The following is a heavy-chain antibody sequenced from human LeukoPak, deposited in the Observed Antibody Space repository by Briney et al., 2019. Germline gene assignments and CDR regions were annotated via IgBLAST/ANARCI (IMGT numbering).Heavy chain of an antibody. V-gene: IGHV5-51*01. CDR1: GYSFTTYW. Sequence: GESLKISCKGSGYSFTTYWIGWVRQMPGKGLEWMGIIYPGDSDTRYSPSFQGQVTIPADKSISAAYLQWNSLKASDTAMYYCARRFDTSGYFQNWGQGTLVTVSS. J-gene: IGHJ1*01. D-gene: IGHD3-22*01. CDR2: IYPGDSDT. CDR3: ARRFDTSGYFQN.